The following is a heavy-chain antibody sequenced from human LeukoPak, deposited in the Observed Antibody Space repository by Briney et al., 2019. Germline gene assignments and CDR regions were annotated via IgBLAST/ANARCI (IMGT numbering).Heavy chain of an antibody. D-gene: IGHD3-22*01. Sequence: PGGSLRLSCAASGFTVSSNEMSWVRQAPGKGLEWVSAISGSGGSTYYADSVKGRFTISRDNSKNTLYLQMNSLRAEDTAVYYCAKLARYYYDSSAPNFWGQGTLVTVSS. CDR1: GFTVSSNE. CDR3: AKLARYYYDSSAPNF. J-gene: IGHJ4*02. CDR2: ISGSGGST. V-gene: IGHV3-23*01.